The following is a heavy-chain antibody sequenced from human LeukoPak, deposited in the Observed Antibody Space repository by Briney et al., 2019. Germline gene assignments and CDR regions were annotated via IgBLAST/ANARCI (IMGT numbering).Heavy chain of an antibody. CDR2: ISAYNGNT. J-gene: IGHJ5*02. CDR1: GYTFTSYG. V-gene: IGHV1-18*01. Sequence: ASVKVSCKASGYTFTSYGISWVRQAPGQGLEWMGWISAYNGNTNYAQKLQGRVTMTTDTSTSTAYMELRSLRSDDTAVYYCGRAEIDYYGSGSYSIRFDPWGQGTLVTVSS. CDR3: GRAEIDYYGSGSYSIRFDP. D-gene: IGHD3-10*01.